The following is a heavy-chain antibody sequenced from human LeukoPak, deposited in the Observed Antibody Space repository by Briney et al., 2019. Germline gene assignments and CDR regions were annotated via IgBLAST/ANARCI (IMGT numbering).Heavy chain of an antibody. D-gene: IGHD2-2*01. CDR3: ARDHGSSTSYHYYYYMDV. CDR2: IYHSGST. J-gene: IGHJ6*03. Sequence: SGTLSLTCAVSGGSISNITNSNWWSWVRQPLGKGLEWIGEIYHSGSTNYNPSLKSRVTISVDTSKNQFSLKLSSVTAADTAVYYCARDHGSSTSYHYYYYMDVWGKGTTVTVSS. V-gene: IGHV4-4*02. CDR1: GGSISNITNSNW.